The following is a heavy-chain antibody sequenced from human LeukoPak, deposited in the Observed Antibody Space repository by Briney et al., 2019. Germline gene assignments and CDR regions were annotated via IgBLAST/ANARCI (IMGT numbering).Heavy chain of an antibody. CDR1: GFSFDDYA. CDR2: ISWNSGSI. V-gene: IGHV3-9*01. Sequence: GGSLRLSCAASGFSFDDYAMHWVRQAPGKGLEWVSGISWNSGSIGYADSVKGRFTTSRDNAKNSLYLQMNSLRAEDTAVYYCAREGTEDCSGGSCYVRSSWFDPWGQGTLVTVSS. J-gene: IGHJ5*02. CDR3: AREGTEDCSGGSCYVRSSWFDP. D-gene: IGHD2-15*01.